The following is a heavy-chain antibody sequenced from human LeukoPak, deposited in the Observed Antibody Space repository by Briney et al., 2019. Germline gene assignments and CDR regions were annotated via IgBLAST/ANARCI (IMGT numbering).Heavy chain of an antibody. CDR2: ISWNSFSI. Sequence: GGSLRLSCAASGFTFDDYAMHWVRQAPGKGLEWVSGISWNSFSIAYADSVKGRFTISRDNAKNSLYLQMNSLRAEDTAVYYCARAKPKNMVRGLIMRRESRYYFDYWGQGTLVTVSS. CDR1: GFTFDDYA. CDR3: ARAKPKNMVRGLIMRRESRYYFDY. J-gene: IGHJ4*02. V-gene: IGHV3-9*01. D-gene: IGHD3-10*01.